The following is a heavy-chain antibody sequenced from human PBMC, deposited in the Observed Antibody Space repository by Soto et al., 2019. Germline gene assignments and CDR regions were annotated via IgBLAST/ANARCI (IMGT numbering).Heavy chain of an antibody. V-gene: IGHV1-3*01. Sequence: WASVKVSCKASGYTFTSYGIHWVRQAPGQRLEWMGWINAANGDTEYSPKFQGRVTITRDTSASTAYMELSSLRSEDTAVYYCVRRHVSATGIDWFDPWGQGTLVTVSS. D-gene: IGHD6-13*01. J-gene: IGHJ5*02. CDR1: GYTFTSYG. CDR3: VRRHVSATGIDWFDP. CDR2: INAANGDT.